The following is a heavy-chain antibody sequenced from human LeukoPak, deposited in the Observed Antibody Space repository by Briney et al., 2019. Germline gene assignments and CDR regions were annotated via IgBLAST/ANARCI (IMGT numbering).Heavy chain of an antibody. CDR1: GYTLTELS. J-gene: IGHJ4*02. D-gene: IGHD3-22*01. CDR2: FDPEDGET. Sequence: ASVKVSCKVSGYTLTELSMHWVRQAPGKGLEWMGGFDPEDGETIYAQKFQGRVTMTRNTSISTAYMELSSLRSEDTAVYYCAKSRLLYDNTDQYYFAYWGQGTLVTVSS. CDR3: AKSRLLYDNTDQYYFAY. V-gene: IGHV1-24*01.